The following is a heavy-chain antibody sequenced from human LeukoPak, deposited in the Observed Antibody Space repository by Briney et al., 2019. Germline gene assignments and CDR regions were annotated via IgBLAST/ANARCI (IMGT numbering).Heavy chain of an antibody. J-gene: IGHJ4*02. V-gene: IGHV3-7*01. CDR3: ARGRDYGDYFFDY. CDR2: IKQDGSEK. CDR1: GFTFSSYW. D-gene: IGHD4-17*01. Sequence: GGSLRLSCAASGFTFSSYWMSWVRQAPGKGLEGVANIKQDGSEKYYVDSVKGRFTISRDNAKNSLYLQMNSLRAEDTAVYYCARGRDYGDYFFDYWGQGTLVTVSS.